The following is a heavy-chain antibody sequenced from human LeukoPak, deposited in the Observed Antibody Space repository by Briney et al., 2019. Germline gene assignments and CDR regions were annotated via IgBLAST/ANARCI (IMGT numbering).Heavy chain of an antibody. CDR1: GLSFSTYW. CDR3: VSDGSNGDSYKN. Sequence: GGSLRLSCAASGLSFSTYWMSWVRQAPGGGLEWVANIKEDGSRVQYVESVKDRFTISRDNAKNTLYLQMNSLRVEDTAVYHCVSDGSNGDSYKNWGQGTLVTVSS. D-gene: IGHD5-24*01. CDR2: IKEDGSRV. V-gene: IGHV3-7*01. J-gene: IGHJ4*02.